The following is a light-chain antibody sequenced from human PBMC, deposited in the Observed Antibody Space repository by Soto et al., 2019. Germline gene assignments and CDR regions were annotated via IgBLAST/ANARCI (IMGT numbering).Light chain of an antibody. J-gene: IGKJ2*01. CDR3: QQRYSTPRT. CDR2: AAS. CDR1: QSISSY. V-gene: IGKV1-39*01. Sequence: DIPMTQSPSSLSASVGDRVTITCRASQSISSYLNWYQQKPGKAPKLLIYAASSLQSVVPSRFSGSGSGTDFTLTISSLQPEDFATYYCQQRYSTPRTFGQGTKLEIK.